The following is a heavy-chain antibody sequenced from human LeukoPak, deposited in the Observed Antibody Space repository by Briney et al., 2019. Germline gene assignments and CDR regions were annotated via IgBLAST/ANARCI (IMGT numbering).Heavy chain of an antibody. J-gene: IGHJ4*02. V-gene: IGHV3-30-3*01. D-gene: IGHD5-24*01. Sequence: GRPLRLSCAASGFTFSSYAMHWVRQAPGKGLEWVAVISYDGSNKYYADSVKGRFTISGDNSKNTLYLQMNSLRAEDTAVYYCARDIDGYNTLDYWGQGTLVTVSS. CDR2: ISYDGSNK. CDR3: ARDIDGYNTLDY. CDR1: GFTFSSYA.